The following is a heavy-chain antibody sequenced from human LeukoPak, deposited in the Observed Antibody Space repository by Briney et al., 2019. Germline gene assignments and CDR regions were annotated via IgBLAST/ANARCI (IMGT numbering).Heavy chain of an antibody. J-gene: IGHJ4*02. CDR2: IKQDGSEK. V-gene: IGHV3-7*01. CDR1: GFTFSSFW. Sequence: PGGSLRLSCAASGFTFSSFWMTWVRQAPGKGLEWVGSIKQDGSEKYYVDSVKGRFTFSRDNGKNSVYLQMSSLRADDTAVYYCASRRDGASDYWGQGTLVTVSS. CDR3: ASRRDGASDY. D-gene: IGHD1-26*01.